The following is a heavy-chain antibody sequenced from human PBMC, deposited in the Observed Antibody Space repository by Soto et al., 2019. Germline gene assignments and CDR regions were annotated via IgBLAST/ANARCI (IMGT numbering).Heavy chain of an antibody. D-gene: IGHD3-16*01. CDR1: GFSLTTDGVG. Sequence: SGPTLVNPTQTLTLTCTFSGFSLTTDGVGVGWVRQPPGEALEWLAPIYWDDDERYSPSLKTRLTITKDTSKNQVVLIMTNMEAEESVYYCWGGARSRRTEDAQVGDFDHWGQGTLVTVSS. V-gene: IGHV2-5*02. J-gene: IGHJ4*02. CDR2: IYWDDDE. CDR3: GGARSRRTEDAQVGDFDH.